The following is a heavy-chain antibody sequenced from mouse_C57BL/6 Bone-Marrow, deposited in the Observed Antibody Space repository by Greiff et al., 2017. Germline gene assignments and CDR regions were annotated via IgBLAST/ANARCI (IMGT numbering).Heavy chain of an antibody. CDR3: TAYDYDEFAY. D-gene: IGHD2-4*01. V-gene: IGHV14-4*01. Sequence: EVQLQQSGAELVRPGASVKLSCTASGFNIKDDYMPWVKQRPEQGLEWIGWIDPENGDTNYAPKFQGQATITTDPTSNTAYLQHSSLTSEDTAVFYCTAYDYDEFAYWGQGTLVTVSA. CDR1: GFNIKDDY. J-gene: IGHJ3*01. CDR2: IDPENGDT.